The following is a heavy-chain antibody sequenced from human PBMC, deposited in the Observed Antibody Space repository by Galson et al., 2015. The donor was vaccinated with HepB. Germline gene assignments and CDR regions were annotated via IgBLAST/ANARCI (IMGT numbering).Heavy chain of an antibody. J-gene: IGHJ6*02. CDR3: ARGKGGDQVATADHEMDA. D-gene: IGHD5-12*01. CDR1: GFTLQNYD. Sequence: SLRLSCAVSGFTLQNYDMHWVRHGPGKGLQWVAVLTYNETDEHYEDSVRGRFVISRDNFGNTLYLEMNSLRPDDTGIYYCARGKGGDQVATADHEMDAWGQGTAVTVSS. V-gene: IGHV3-33*05. CDR2: LTYNETDE.